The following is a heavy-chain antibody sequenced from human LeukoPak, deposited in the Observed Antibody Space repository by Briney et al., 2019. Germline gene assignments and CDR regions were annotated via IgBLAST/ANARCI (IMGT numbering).Heavy chain of an antibody. D-gene: IGHD3-22*01. CDR2: IYYSGST. CDR3: ATVYDTSDYYFDY. Sequence: SETLSLTCTVSGWFKSHYYWCWIRQPPGKGLEWIGYIYYSGSTNYNPSLKSRVTISVDTSKNQFSLKLSSVTAADTAVYYCATVYDTSDYYFDYWGQGTLVTVSS. CDR1: GWFKSHYY. J-gene: IGHJ4*02. V-gene: IGHV4-59*08.